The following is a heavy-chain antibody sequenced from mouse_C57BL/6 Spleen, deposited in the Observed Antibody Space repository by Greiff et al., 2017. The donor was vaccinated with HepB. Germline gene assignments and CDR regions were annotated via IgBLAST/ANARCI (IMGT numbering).Heavy chain of an antibody. D-gene: IGHD2-1*01. V-gene: IGHV5-4*01. CDR3: AREGWYPYAMDY. CDR1: GFTFSSYA. Sequence: EVQLQESGGGLVKPGGSLKLSCAASGFTFSSYAMSWVRQTPEKRLEWVATISDGGSYTYYPDNVKGRFTISRDNAKNNLYLQMSHLKSEDTAMYYCAREGWYPYAMDYWGQGTSVTVSS. CDR2: ISDGGSYT. J-gene: IGHJ4*01.